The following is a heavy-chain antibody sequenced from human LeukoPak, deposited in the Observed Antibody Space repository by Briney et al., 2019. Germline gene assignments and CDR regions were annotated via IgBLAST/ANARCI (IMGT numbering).Heavy chain of an antibody. Sequence: SETLSLTCTVSGGSISSYYWSWIRQPPGKGLEWIGYIYYSGSTNYNPSLKSRVTISVDTSKDQFSLKLRSVTAADTAVYYCARENLIDYGDYYMDVWGKGTTVAVSS. J-gene: IGHJ6*03. CDR2: IYYSGST. V-gene: IGHV4-59*01. CDR1: GGSISSYY. D-gene: IGHD4-17*01. CDR3: ARENLIDYGDYYMDV.